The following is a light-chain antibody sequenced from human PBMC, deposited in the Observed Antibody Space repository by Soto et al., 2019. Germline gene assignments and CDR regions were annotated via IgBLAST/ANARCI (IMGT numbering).Light chain of an antibody. CDR1: QSVGSY. V-gene: IGKV3-11*01. CDR2: DVS. CDR3: QHRSNWPPT. Sequence: EIVLTQSPATLSLSPGERVTLSCRASQSVGSYLAWYQQKPGQTPRLLIYDVSNRATGIPARFSGSGSGTDFTLTISGLEPEDSAVYYCQHRSNWPPTFGQGTRLEIK. J-gene: IGKJ5*01.